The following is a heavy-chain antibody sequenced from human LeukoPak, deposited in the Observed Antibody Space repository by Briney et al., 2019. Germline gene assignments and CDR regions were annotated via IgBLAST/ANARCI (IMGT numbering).Heavy chain of an antibody. CDR3: ARPLMYYYGSETYFWFDP. CDR2: IKQDGSEQ. Sequence: GGSLRLSCAASGFTFTIYWMGWVRQAPGKGLERVANIKQDGSEQYYVHSVKGRFTISRDNAKNSLSLQMNSLRAEDTAVYYCARPLMYYYGSETYFWFDPWGQGTLVTVSS. J-gene: IGHJ5*02. V-gene: IGHV3-7*01. CDR1: GFTFTIYW. D-gene: IGHD3-10*01.